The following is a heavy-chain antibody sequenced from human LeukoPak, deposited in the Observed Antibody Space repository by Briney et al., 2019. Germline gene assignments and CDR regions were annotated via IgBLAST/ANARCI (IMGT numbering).Heavy chain of an antibody. Sequence: GESLKISFKGSGYSFTSYWIGWVRQMPGKGLEWMGIIYPGDSDTRYSPSFQGQVTISADKSISTAYLQWSSLKASDTAMYYCARRITMVRGNRYYFDYWGQGTLVTVSS. D-gene: IGHD3-10*01. J-gene: IGHJ4*02. CDR3: ARRITMVRGNRYYFDY. V-gene: IGHV5-51*01. CDR1: GYSFTSYW. CDR2: IYPGDSDT.